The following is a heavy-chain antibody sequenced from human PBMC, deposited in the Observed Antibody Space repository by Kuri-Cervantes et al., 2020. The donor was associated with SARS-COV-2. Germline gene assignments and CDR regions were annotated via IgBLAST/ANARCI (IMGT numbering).Heavy chain of an antibody. Sequence: GGSLRLSCAASGFTFSSYWMHWVRQAPGKGLEWVSAISGSGGSTYYADSVKGRFTISRDNSKNTLYLQMNSLRAEDTAVYYCATAVREPFGGYWGQGTLVTVSS. D-gene: IGHD3-16*01. V-gene: IGHV3-23*01. CDR1: GFTFSSYW. CDR2: ISGSGGST. CDR3: ATAVREPFGGY. J-gene: IGHJ4*02.